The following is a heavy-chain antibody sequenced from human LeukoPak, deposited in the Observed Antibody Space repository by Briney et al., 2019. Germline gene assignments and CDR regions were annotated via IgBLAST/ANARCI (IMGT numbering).Heavy chain of an antibody. CDR1: GGSISSGGYY. Sequence: SETLSLTCTVSGGSISSGGYYWSWIRQHPGKGLEWIGYIYYSGSTYYNPSLKSRVTVSVDTSKNQFSLKLSSVTAADTAVYYCARDLGDYDKGFDPWGQGTLVTVSS. D-gene: IGHD4-17*01. CDR3: ARDLGDYDKGFDP. CDR2: IYYSGST. V-gene: IGHV4-31*03. J-gene: IGHJ5*02.